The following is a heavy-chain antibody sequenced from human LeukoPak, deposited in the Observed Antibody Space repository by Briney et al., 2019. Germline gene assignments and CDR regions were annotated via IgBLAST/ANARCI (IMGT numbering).Heavy chain of an antibody. CDR1: GGSISSSSYY. D-gene: IGHD3-3*01. CDR2: IYYSGST. V-gene: IGHV4-39*07. CDR3: ARGGEDFWSGTKWFDP. J-gene: IGHJ5*02. Sequence: SETLSLTCTVSGGSISSSSYYWGWIRQPPGKGLEWIGSIYYSGSTYYNPSLKSRVTISVDTSKNQFSLKLSSVTAADTAVYYCARGGEDFWSGTKWFDPWGQGTLVTVSS.